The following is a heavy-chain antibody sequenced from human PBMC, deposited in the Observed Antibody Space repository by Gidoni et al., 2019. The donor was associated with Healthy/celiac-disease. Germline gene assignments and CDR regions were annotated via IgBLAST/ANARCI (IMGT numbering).Heavy chain of an antibody. CDR1: GFTVSSNY. CDR2: IYSGGST. J-gene: IGHJ4*02. CDR3: ARVDY. Sequence: EVQLVESGGGWIQPGGSLRLSFAASGFTVSSNYISRFRQAPGKGLEWVSVIYSGGSTYYADSVKGRFTISRDNSKNTLYLQMNSLRAEDTAVYYCARVDYWGQGTLVTVSS. V-gene: IGHV3-53*01.